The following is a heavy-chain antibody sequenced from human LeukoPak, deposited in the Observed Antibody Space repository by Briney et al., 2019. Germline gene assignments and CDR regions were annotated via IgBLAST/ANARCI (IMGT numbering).Heavy chain of an antibody. D-gene: IGHD5-18*01. CDR3: ASALYSYGYYYYYYMDV. Sequence: SETLSLTCAVYGGSFSGYYWSWIRQPPGKGLEWIGEINQSGSTNYNPSLKSRVTISVDTSKNQFSLKLSSVTAADTAVYYCASALYSYGYYYYYYMDVWGKGTTVTVSS. CDR1: GGSFSGYY. V-gene: IGHV4-34*01. J-gene: IGHJ6*03. CDR2: INQSGST.